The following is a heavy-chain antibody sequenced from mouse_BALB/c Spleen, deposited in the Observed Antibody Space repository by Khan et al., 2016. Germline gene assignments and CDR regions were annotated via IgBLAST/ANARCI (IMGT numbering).Heavy chain of an antibody. V-gene: IGHV1-87*01. Sequence: QVQLQQSGAELARPGASVKLSCKASGYTFTSYWMQWVKQRPGQGLEWIGAIYPGDGDTRYTQKFKDKATLTADTSSSTAYMQLSSLASEDSAIYYCARVIPPDYWGQGTTLTVSS. CDR2: IYPGDGDT. D-gene: IGHD2-4*01. CDR3: ARVIPPDY. CDR1: GYTFTSYW. J-gene: IGHJ2*01.